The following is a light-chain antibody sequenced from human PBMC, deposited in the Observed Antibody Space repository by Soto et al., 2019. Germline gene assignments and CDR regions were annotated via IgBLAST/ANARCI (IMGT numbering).Light chain of an antibody. CDR2: GAS. V-gene: IGKV3-20*01. J-gene: IGKJ5*01. CDR1: QSVSSSY. CDR3: QLYSRSPRQIT. Sequence: IVLTQTPGKLFFLYGEKAHISGGHIQSVSSSYLAWYQQKPGQAPRLLIYGASSRATGIPDRFSGSGSGTDCTLTISRLEPEDFAVYYCQLYSRSPRQITFAQRTRLEI.